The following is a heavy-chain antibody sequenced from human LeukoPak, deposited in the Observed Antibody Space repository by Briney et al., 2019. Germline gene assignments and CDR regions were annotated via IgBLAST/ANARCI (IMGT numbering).Heavy chain of an antibody. Sequence: PLETLSLTCTVSGGSISSGSYYWSWIRQPAGKGLEWIGRIYTSGSTNYNPSLKSRVTISVDTSKNQSSLKLSSVTAADTAVYYCASEVGSGHLGYWYFDLWGRGTLVTVSS. J-gene: IGHJ2*01. V-gene: IGHV4-61*02. CDR2: IYTSGST. CDR1: GGSISSGSYY. CDR3: ASEVGSGHLGYWYFDL. D-gene: IGHD6-19*01.